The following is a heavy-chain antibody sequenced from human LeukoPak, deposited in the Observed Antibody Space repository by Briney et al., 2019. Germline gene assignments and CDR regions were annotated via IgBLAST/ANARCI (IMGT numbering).Heavy chain of an antibody. CDR2: IYYSGST. J-gene: IGHJ6*03. D-gene: IGHD5-18*01. V-gene: IGHV4-31*03. CDR1: GGSISSGGYY. Sequence: SETLSLTCTVSGGSISSGGYYWSWIRQHPGKGLEWIGYIYYSGSTYYNPFLKSRVTISVDTSKNQFSLKLSSVTAADTAVYYCAREEGGGRGYRYHYYYYMDVWGKGTTVTVSS. CDR3: AREEGGGRGYRYHYYYYMDV.